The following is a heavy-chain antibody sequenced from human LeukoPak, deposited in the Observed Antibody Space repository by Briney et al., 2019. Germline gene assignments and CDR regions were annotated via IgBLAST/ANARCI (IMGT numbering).Heavy chain of an antibody. CDR2: IRYDGSNK. V-gene: IGHV3-30*02. CDR1: GFTFSSYG. D-gene: IGHD3-3*01. CDR3: ATAGFLEWLNDY. Sequence: GGSLRLSCAASGFTFSSYGMHWVRQAPGKGLEWVAFIRYDGSNKYYADSVKGRFTISRDNAKNSLYLQMNSLRAEDTAVYYCATAGFLEWLNDYWGQGTLVTVSS. J-gene: IGHJ4*02.